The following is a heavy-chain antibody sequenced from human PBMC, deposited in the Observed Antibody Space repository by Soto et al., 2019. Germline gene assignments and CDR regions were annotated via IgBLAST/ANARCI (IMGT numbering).Heavy chain of an antibody. CDR3: ARGPRVFGAVGPLRLAY. D-gene: IGHD3-10*01. CDR2: IYYSGST. Sequence: NPSETLSLTCTVSGGSVSSGSYYWSWIRQPPGKGLEWIGYIYYSGSTNYNPSLKSRVTISVDTSKNQFSLKLSSVTAADTAVYYCARGPRVFGAVGPLRLAYWGQGTLVTVSS. CDR1: GGSVSSGSYY. V-gene: IGHV4-61*01. J-gene: IGHJ4*02.